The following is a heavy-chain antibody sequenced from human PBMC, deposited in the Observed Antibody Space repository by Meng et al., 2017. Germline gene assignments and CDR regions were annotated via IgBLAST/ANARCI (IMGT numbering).Heavy chain of an antibody. J-gene: IGHJ4*02. Sequence: QVRLVCAGAEVKKPGASVKVACRASGYTFTSYYMHWGRQAPGQGLEWMGIINPSGGSTSYAQKFQGRVTMTRDTSTSTVYMELSSLRSEDTAVYYCASSSGWGDPVYDYWGQGTLVTVSS. D-gene: IGHD2-21*01. CDR3: ASSSGWGDPVYDY. CDR1: GYTFTSYY. CDR2: INPSGGST. V-gene: IGHV1-46*01.